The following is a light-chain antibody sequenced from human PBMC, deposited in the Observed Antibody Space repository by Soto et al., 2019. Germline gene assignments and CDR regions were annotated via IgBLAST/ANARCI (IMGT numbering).Light chain of an antibody. V-gene: IGLV1-44*01. CDR3: AAWDDSLNVPV. Sequence: QSVLTQPPSASGTPGQRVTISCSGSSSNIGSNTVNWYQQLPGTAPKLLIYSNNQRPSGVPDRFSGSTSGTSASLAISGLQSEDEADYYFAAWDDSLNVPVFGVGTKLTVL. CDR1: SSNIGSNT. CDR2: SNN. J-gene: IGLJ2*01.